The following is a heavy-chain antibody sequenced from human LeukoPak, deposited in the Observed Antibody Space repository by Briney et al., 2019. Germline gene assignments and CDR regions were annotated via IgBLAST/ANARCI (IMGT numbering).Heavy chain of an antibody. CDR2: ISSSGSTI. V-gene: IGHV3-48*01. D-gene: IGHD4-17*01. Sequence: PGGSLRLSCAASGFTFSSYSMNWVRQAPGKGLEWVSYISSSGSTIYYADSVKGRFTISRDNSKNTLYLQMNSLGAEDTAVYYCARSPYGDYVSLFDYWGQGTLVTVSS. CDR1: GFTFSSYS. J-gene: IGHJ4*02. CDR3: ARSPYGDYVSLFDY.